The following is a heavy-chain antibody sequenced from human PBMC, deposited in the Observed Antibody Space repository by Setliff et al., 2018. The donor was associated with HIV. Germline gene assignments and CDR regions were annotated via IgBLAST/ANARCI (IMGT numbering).Heavy chain of an antibody. D-gene: IGHD4-17*01. V-gene: IGHV4-39*07. Sequence: PSETLSLTCTVPGGSINRSNYYWGWIRQPPGKGLEWIGTISYTGSTYYDPSLKSRVTISLDTSKNQFSLRLSSVTAADTALYFCARGFDHGDYEESGYVFYYMDVWGKGTTVTVSS. J-gene: IGHJ6*03. CDR2: ISYTGST. CDR1: GGSINRSNYY. CDR3: ARGFDHGDYEESGYVFYYMDV.